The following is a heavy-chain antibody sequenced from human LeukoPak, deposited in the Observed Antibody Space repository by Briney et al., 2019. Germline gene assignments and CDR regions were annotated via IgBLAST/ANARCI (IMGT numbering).Heavy chain of an antibody. CDR2: ISAYNGNT. CDR3: ARDRVSMIVAVMTPFDP. CDR1: GYTFTTYG. D-gene: IGHD3-22*01. J-gene: IGHJ5*02. Sequence: ASVKVSCKASGYTFTTYGITWVRQAPGQGLEWMGWISAYNGNTNYAQKFQGRVTMTTDTSTSTAYMELGSLRSDDTAVYYCARDRVSMIVAVMTPFDPWGQGTLVTVSS. V-gene: IGHV1-18*01.